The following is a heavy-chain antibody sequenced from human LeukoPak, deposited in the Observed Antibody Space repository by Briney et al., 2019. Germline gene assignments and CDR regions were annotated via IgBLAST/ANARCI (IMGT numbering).Heavy chain of an antibody. Sequence: GGSLRLSCAASGFTFSSYDMHWVRQPTGKGLEWVSGISTAGDTYYPGSVKGRFTVSRDNAKNSLYLQMDSLRAEDTAVYYCARGHSGSYQRTDAFDIWGQGTMVTVSS. CDR2: ISTAGDT. CDR1: GFTFSSYD. J-gene: IGHJ3*02. V-gene: IGHV3-13*04. D-gene: IGHD1-26*01. CDR3: ARGHSGSYQRTDAFDI.